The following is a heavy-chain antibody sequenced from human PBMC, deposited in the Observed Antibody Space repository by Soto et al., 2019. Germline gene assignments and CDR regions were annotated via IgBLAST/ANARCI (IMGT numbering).Heavy chain of an antibody. Sequence: SETLSLTCTVSGCSISSGDYYWSWIHQPPGKGLEWIGYIYYSGSTYYNPSLKSRVTISVDTSKNQFSLKLSSVTAADTAVYYCARRYGYYFDYWGQGTLVTVSS. CDR2: IYYSGST. D-gene: IGHD3-9*01. J-gene: IGHJ4*02. CDR3: ARRYGYYFDY. CDR1: GCSISSGDYY. V-gene: IGHV4-30-4*01.